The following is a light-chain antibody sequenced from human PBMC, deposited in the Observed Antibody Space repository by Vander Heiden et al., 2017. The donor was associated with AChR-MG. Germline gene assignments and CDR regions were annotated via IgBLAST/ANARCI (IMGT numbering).Light chain of an antibody. CDR2: EVH. V-gene: IGLV2-23*02. CDR3: YSYAGSDTWV. Sequence: QSALTQPASVSGSPGQSITISCAGTSNDVGTYDVVSWYQQHPGKAPKLFIYEVHKRFSGVSHRLAGSKAGNTASLTISGLQAEDEADYYCYSYAGSDTWVFGGGTKVTVL. CDR1: SNDVGTYDV. J-gene: IGLJ3*02.